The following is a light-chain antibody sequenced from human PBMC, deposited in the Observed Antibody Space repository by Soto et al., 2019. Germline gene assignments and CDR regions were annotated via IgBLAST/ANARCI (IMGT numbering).Light chain of an antibody. V-gene: IGKV1-5*01. CDR3: LQHNSYS. CDR2: DVS. CDR1: QSISNW. Sequence: DIQMTQSPSTLSASVGDRVTISCRASQSISNWLAWYQQKPGKAPTLLIYDVSRLESGVPSRFSGSGSGTEFTLTISGLQPEDFATYFCLQHNSYSFGQGTKVDIK. J-gene: IGKJ1*01.